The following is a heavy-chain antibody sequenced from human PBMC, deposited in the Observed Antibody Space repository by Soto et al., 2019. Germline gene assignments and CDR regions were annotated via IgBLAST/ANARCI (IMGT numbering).Heavy chain of an antibody. CDR3: ARGQTTVTTLDY. D-gene: IGHD4-17*01. V-gene: IGHV4-30-2*01. J-gene: IGHJ4*02. CDR1: GGSISSGGYS. Sequence: QLQLQESGSGLVKPSQTLSLTCAVSGGSISSGGYSWYWIRQPPGKGLEWIGYIYHSGSTYYNPSLKSRVTRSVDRSKHQFPLKLSSVTAAHTAVYYCARGQTTVTTLDYWGQATLVSVSS. CDR2: IYHSGST.